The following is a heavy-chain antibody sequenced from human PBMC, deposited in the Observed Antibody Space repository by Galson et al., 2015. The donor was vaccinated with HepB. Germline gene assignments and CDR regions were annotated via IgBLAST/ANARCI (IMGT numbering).Heavy chain of an antibody. CDR1: GYSFSSYG. D-gene: IGHD6-6*01. Sequence: SVKVSCKASGYSFSSYGVSWVRQAPGQGLEWMGWISVYNTNTNYAQKLQGRVTMTTDTSTSTAYMELRSLRSDDTAVYYCARARYSSSPPDYWGRGTLVTVSS. CDR2: ISVYNTNT. CDR3: ARARYSSSPPDY. J-gene: IGHJ4*02. V-gene: IGHV1-18*01.